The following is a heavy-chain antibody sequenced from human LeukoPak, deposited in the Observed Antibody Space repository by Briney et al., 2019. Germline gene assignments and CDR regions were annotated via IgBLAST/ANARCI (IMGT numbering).Heavy chain of an antibody. V-gene: IGHV3-23*01. CDR3: AKDNVLRYFDWLSN. Sequence: GGSLRLSCAASGFTFSSYAKSWVRQAPGKGLEWVSGISGSGGSTYYADSVKGRFTISRDNSKNTLYLQMNSLRAEDTAVYYCAKDNVLRYFDWLSNWGQGTLVTVSS. D-gene: IGHD3-9*01. CDR2: ISGSGGST. CDR1: GFTFSSYA. J-gene: IGHJ4*02.